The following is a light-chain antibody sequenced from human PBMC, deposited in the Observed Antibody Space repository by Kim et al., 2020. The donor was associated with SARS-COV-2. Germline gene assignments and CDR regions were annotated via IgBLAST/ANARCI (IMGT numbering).Light chain of an antibody. CDR1: KLGDKY. Sequence: ELTQPPSVSVSPGQTASITCSGDKLGDKYACWYQQKPGQSPVLVIYQDSKRPSGIPERFSGSNSGNTATLTISGTQAMDEADYYCQAWDSSWVFGGGTQLTVL. V-gene: IGLV3-1*01. J-gene: IGLJ3*02. CDR2: QDS. CDR3: QAWDSSWV.